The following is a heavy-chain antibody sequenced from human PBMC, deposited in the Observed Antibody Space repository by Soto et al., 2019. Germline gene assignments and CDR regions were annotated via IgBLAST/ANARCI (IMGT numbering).Heavy chain of an antibody. V-gene: IGHV3-30-3*01. J-gene: IGHJ4*02. CDR1: GFTFSSYA. CDR2: ISYDGSNK. D-gene: IGHD3-22*01. CDR3: ASVGGHYYDSSGYLY. Sequence: GGSLRLSCAASGFTFSSYAMHWVRQAPGKGLEWVAVISYDGSNKYYADSVKGRFTISRDNSKHTLYLQMNSLRAEDTAVYYCASVGGHYYDSSGYLYSGQGTLLTV.